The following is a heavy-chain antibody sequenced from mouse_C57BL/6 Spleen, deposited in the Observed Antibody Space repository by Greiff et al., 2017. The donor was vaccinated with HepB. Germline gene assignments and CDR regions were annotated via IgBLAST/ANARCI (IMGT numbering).Heavy chain of an antibody. CDR3: TKYGNFFYWYFDV. CDR1: GYTFTDYE. CDR2: IDPETGGT. J-gene: IGHJ1*03. D-gene: IGHD2-10*02. Sequence: VQLQQSGAELVRPGASVTLSCKASGYTFTDYEMHWVKQTPVHGLEWIGAIDPETGGTAYNQKFKGKAILTADKSSSTAYMELRSLTSEDSAVYYCTKYGNFFYWYFDVWGTGTTVTVSS. V-gene: IGHV1-15*01.